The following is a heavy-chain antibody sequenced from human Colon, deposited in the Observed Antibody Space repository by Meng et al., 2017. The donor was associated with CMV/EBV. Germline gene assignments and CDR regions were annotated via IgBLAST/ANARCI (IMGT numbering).Heavy chain of an antibody. CDR2: ISHDGSNK. CDR3: ASVPRDIVVVQTADFDY. D-gene: IGHD2-2*01. J-gene: IGHJ4*02. CDR1: GFTFSSYA. Sequence: GGCLRLSCATSGFTFSSYAMHWVRQAPGKGLEWVAVISHDGSNKYYADSVKGRFTISRDNSKNTLYLQMNSLRAEDTAVYYCASVPRDIVVVQTADFDYWGQGTLVTVSS. V-gene: IGHV3-30*04.